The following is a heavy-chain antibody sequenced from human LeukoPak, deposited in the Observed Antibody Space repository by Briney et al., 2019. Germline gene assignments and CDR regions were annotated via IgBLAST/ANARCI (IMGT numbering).Heavy chain of an antibody. CDR3: AKDFVVVPGNVNYFDY. V-gene: IGHV3-66*01. Sequence: GGSLRLSCAASGFTVSNNYMSWVRQAPGKGLEWVSIIYSDGSTYYADSVKGRFTISRDNSKNTLYVQMKSLRAEDTAVYYCAKDFVVVPGNVNYFDYWGQGTLVTVSS. D-gene: IGHD2-21*02. CDR2: IYSDGST. CDR1: GFTVSNNY. J-gene: IGHJ4*02.